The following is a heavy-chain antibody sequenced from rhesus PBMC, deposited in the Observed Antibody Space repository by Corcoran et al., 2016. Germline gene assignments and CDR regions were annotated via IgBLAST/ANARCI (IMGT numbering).Heavy chain of an antibody. CDR3: ARRYTSSYLFDY. V-gene: IGHV4-127*01. D-gene: IGHD6-43*01. J-gene: IGHJ4*01. CDR2: MGGSSGST. CDR1: AYCIRSVSG. Sequence: VQLQEAGPGLVKPSETLHLASAVSAYCIRSVSGGGWVGQPPGKGLGWSGDMGGSSGSTTYNPSLKSLVTISNDSSKNQFSLKLSSVTTADTAVYYCARRYTSSYLFDYWGQGVLVPVSS.